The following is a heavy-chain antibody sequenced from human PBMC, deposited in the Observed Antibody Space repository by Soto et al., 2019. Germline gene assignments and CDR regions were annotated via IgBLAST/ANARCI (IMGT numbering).Heavy chain of an antibody. CDR2: ISAHNGDT. J-gene: IGHJ4*02. CDR3: ARDAPGTSGLAPN. D-gene: IGHD2-21*01. V-gene: IGHV1-18*01. Sequence: QVHLVQSGAEVRKPGASVKVSCKASGYTFSLYGIHWVRQAPGQGLEWMGWISAHNGDTIYAQKRQDRVTMTTDTSTSTAYMELRSLRSDDTAVYYCARDAPGTSGLAPNWGQGTLVTVSS. CDR1: GYTFSLYG.